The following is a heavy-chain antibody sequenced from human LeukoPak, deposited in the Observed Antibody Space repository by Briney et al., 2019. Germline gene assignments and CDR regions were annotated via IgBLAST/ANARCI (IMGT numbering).Heavy chain of an antibody. CDR2: INPNSGAT. CDR1: GYIFTGYY. D-gene: IGHD6-13*01. CDR3: ARGPHIAAAGTGPQTY. Sequence: ASVKVSCKASGYIFTGYYKHWVRQAPGQGLEWMGWINPNSGATDYAQRFQGRVTMTRDTSISTAYMELSSLRSDDTAVYYCARGPHIAAAGTGPQTYWGQGTLVPVSS. V-gene: IGHV1-2*02. J-gene: IGHJ4*02.